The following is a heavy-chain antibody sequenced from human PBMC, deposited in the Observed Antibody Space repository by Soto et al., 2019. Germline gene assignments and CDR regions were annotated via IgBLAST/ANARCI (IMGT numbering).Heavy chain of an antibody. CDR1: GGSISGYY. CDR3: ATRPKSQQRLPYFDY. J-gene: IGHJ4*02. CDR2: IYYSGST. Sequence: QVQLQESGPGLVKPSETLSLTCTVSGGSISGYYWSWIRQPPGKGLEWIGYIYYSGSTNYNPSLKSRVTTSVDTSKNQFSLKLSSVTAAYTAVYYCATRPKSQQRLPYFDYWGQGTLVTVSS. D-gene: IGHD6-19*01. V-gene: IGHV4-59*08.